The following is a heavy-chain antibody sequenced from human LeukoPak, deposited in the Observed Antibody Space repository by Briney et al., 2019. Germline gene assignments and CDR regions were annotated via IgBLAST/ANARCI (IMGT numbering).Heavy chain of an antibody. CDR3: ARGGIAAGNWFDS. CDR2: IIPIFGTA. Sequence: SVKVSCKASGGTFSSYAISWVRQAPGQGLEWMGGIIPIFGTANYAQKFQGRVTITADESTSTAYMELSSLRSEDTAVYYCARGGIAAGNWFDSWGQGTLVTVSS. J-gene: IGHJ5*01. V-gene: IGHV1-69*13. D-gene: IGHD6-13*01. CDR1: GGTFSSYA.